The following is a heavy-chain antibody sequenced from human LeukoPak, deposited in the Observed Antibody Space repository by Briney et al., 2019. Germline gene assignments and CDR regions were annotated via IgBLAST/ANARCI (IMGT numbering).Heavy chain of an antibody. J-gene: IGHJ4*02. V-gene: IGHV4-39*01. D-gene: IGHD2-2*01. CDR1: GGSISSSSYY. Sequence: SETLSLTCTVSGGSISSSSYYWGWIHQPPGKGLEWIGSIYYSGSTYYNPSLKSRVTISVDTSKNQFSLKLSSVTAADTAVYYFARHALGYCSSTSCSFFDYWGQGTLVTVSS. CDR2: IYYSGST. CDR3: ARHALGYCSSTSCSFFDY.